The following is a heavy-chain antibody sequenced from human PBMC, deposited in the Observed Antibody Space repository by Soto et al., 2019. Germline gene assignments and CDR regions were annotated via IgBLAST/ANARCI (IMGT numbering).Heavy chain of an antibody. CDR3: ARGAKYYDSNLDPNVFDI. CDR2: IYYNGIT. D-gene: IGHD3-22*01. Sequence: QVQLQESGPGLVKPSQTLSLTCTVSGGSITSGSYSWNWVRQRPGRGLEWIGYIYYNGITYYNPSLDGRVTISIDRSENHFSLKLSSVTAADTAVYYCARGAKYYDSNLDPNVFDIWGQGTVVTVSS. V-gene: IGHV4-31*03. J-gene: IGHJ3*02. CDR1: GGSITSGSYS.